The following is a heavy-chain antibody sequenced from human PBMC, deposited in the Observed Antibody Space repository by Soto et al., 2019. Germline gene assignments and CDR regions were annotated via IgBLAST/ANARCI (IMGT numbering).Heavy chain of an antibody. V-gene: IGHV3-7*05. J-gene: IGHJ6*02. Sequence: EVQLVESGGGLVQPGGSLRLSCAASGFTFSGYWMSWVRQAPGKGLEWVANIKQDGSEQFYVDSVKGRFTISRDNAKNSLYLQMNSLRAEDTALNYCAREAVWGQGTTVTVSS. CDR2: IKQDGSEQ. CDR1: GFTFSGYW. CDR3: AREAV.